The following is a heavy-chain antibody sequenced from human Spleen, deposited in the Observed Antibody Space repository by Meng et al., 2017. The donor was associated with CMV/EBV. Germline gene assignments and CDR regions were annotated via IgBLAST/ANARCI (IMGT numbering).Heavy chain of an antibody. Sequence: INSSSYCWGWIRQSPGEGLQWIGSVYSGANTYYNPSFKSRVTMSVDTSKNQFSLKLTSVTAADTAVYYCARQRRGLLRGIVIRSYFDYWGQGTLVTVSS. CDR2: VYSGANT. CDR3: ARQRRGLLRGIVIRSYFDY. CDR1: INSSSYC. D-gene: IGHD3-10*01. V-gene: IGHV4-39*01. J-gene: IGHJ4*02.